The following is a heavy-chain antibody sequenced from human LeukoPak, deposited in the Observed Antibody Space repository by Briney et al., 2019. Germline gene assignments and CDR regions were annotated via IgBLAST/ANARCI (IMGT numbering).Heavy chain of an antibody. D-gene: IGHD6-19*01. V-gene: IGHV3-21*04. Sequence: PGGSLRLSCAASGFTFSSYSMNWVRQAPGKGLEWVSSISSSSSYIYYADSVKGRFTISRDNAKSSLYLQMDTLRAEDTAVYYCAKVGTQWLRPEESWGQGTLVTVSS. J-gene: IGHJ5*02. CDR3: AKVGTQWLRPEES. CDR2: ISSSSSYI. CDR1: GFTFSSYS.